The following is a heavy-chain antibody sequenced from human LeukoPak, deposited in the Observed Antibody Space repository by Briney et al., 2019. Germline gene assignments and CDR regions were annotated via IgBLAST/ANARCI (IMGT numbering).Heavy chain of an antibody. J-gene: IGHJ4*02. D-gene: IGHD5-18*01. Sequence: GRSLRLSCAASGFTFSSYGMHWVRQAPGKGLEWVAVISYDGSNKYYADSVKGRFTISRDNSKNPLYLQMNSLRAEDTAVYYCAKGGGGGYSYGQRLGYWGQGTLVTVSS. V-gene: IGHV3-30*18. CDR3: AKGGGGGYSYGQRLGY. CDR2: ISYDGSNK. CDR1: GFTFSSYG.